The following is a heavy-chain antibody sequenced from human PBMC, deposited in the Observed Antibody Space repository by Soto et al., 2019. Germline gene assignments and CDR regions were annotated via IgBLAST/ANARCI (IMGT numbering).Heavy chain of an antibody. CDR2: IIPILGIA. D-gene: IGHD2-2*01. J-gene: IGHJ3*02. V-gene: IGHV1-69*04. Sequence: GASVKVSCKASGGTFSSYSISWVRQAPGQGLEWMGRIIPILGIANYAQKFQGRVTITADKSTSTAYMELSSLRSEDTAVYYCARDGGYGGDIVVVPAAIAAFDSWGQGTMVTVSS. CDR1: GGTFSSYS. CDR3: ARDGGYGGDIVVVPAAIAAFDS.